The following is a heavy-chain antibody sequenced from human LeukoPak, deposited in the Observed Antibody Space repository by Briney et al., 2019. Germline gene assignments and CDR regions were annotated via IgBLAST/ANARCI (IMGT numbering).Heavy chain of an antibody. CDR1: AFTSTTSR. D-gene: IGHD1-14*01. V-gene: IGHV3-21*01. CDR3: ARHEPVITLSSYYYGMDV. J-gene: IGHJ6*02. Sequence: GGSLRLSPETPAFTSTTSRMNWVRQAPWKGLECVSPISTSSTYIYSADSVKGRFTISRDNAKNSLYLQMNSLRAEDTAVYYCARHEPVITLSSYYYGMDVWGPGTTVTVSS. CDR2: ISTSSTYI.